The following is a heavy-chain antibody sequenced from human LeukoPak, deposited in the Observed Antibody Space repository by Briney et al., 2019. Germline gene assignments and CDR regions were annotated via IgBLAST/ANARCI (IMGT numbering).Heavy chain of an antibody. V-gene: IGHV1-24*01. CDR2: FDPEDGET. D-gene: IGHD1-26*01. Sequence: ASVKVSCKVSGYTLTELSMHWVRQAPGKGLEWMGGFDPEDGETIYAQKFQGRVTMTEDTSTDTAHMELRSLRSEDTAVYYCATEGATTKRDYYYGMDVWGQGTTVTVSS. J-gene: IGHJ6*02. CDR3: ATEGATTKRDYYYGMDV. CDR1: GYTLTELS.